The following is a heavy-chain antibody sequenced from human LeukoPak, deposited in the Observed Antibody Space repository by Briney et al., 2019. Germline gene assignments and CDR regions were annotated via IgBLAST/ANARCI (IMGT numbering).Heavy chain of an antibody. CDR2: ISSSGSTI. V-gene: IGHV3-48*03. J-gene: IGHJ4*02. CDR3: AKDRQSYYDSSGYLWDDY. Sequence: QPGGSLRLSCAASGFTFSSYEMNWVRQAPGKGLEWVSYISSSGSTIYYADSVKGRFTISRDNSKNTLYLQMNSLRAEDTAVYYCAKDRQSYYDSSGYLWDDYWGQGTLVTVSS. CDR1: GFTFSSYE. D-gene: IGHD3-22*01.